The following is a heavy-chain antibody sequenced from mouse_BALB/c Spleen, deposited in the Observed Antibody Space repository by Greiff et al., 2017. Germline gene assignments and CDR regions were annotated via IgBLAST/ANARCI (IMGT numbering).Heavy chain of an antibody. Sequence: QVQLQQSGTVLARPGASVKMSCKASGYTFTSYWMHWVKQRPGQGLEWIGAIYPGNSDTSYNQKFKDKATLTVDKSSSTAYMQLSSPTSEDSAVYYCARGGPTAGFAYWGQGTLVTVSA. CDR3: ARGGPTAGFAY. D-gene: IGHD1-2*01. J-gene: IGHJ3*01. CDR2: IYPGNSDT. V-gene: IGHV1-87*01. CDR1: GYTFTSYW.